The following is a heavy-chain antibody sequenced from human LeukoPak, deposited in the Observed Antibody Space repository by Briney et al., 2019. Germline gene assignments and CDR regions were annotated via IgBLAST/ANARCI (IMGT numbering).Heavy chain of an antibody. V-gene: IGHV3-21*01. J-gene: IGHJ4*02. D-gene: IGHD6-19*01. Sequence: TGGSLRLCCAASGFTLSSYSMNWVRQASGEGLEWVSSISSTSSYIYYADSVKGRFTISRDNAKNSLYLQMNSLRAEDTAVYYCTREVAVAFDSWGQGTLVTVSS. CDR1: GFTLSSYS. CDR3: TREVAVAFDS. CDR2: ISSTSSYI.